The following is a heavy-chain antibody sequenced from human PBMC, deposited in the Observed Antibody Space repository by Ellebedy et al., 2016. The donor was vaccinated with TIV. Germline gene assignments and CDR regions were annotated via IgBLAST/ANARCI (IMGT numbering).Heavy chain of an antibody. V-gene: IGHV1-69*13. CDR3: ARDFSSSWYFPARPNYYGMDV. Sequence: ASVKVSCKASGGTFSSYAISWVRQAPGQGLEWMGGIIPIFGTANYAQKFQGRVTITADESTSTAYMELSSLRSEDTAVYYCARDFSSSWYFPARPNYYGMDVWGQGTTVTVSS. CDR2: IIPIFGTA. J-gene: IGHJ6*02. CDR1: GGTFSSYA. D-gene: IGHD6-13*01.